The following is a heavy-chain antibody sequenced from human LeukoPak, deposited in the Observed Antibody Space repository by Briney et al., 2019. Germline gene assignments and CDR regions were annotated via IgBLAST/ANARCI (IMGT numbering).Heavy chain of an antibody. Sequence: PGGSLRLSCAASGFTFSSYAMSWVRQAPGKGLEWVSAISGSGGSTYYADSVKGRFTISRDNSKNTLYLQMNSLRAEDTAVYYCARDRLVLVDTAMVTGLDYWGQGTLVTVSS. J-gene: IGHJ4*02. CDR1: GFTFSSYA. V-gene: IGHV3-23*01. D-gene: IGHD5-18*01. CDR3: ARDRLVLVDTAMVTGLDY. CDR2: ISGSGGST.